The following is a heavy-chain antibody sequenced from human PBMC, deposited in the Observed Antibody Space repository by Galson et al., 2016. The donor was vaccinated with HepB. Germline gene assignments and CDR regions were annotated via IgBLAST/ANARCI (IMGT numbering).Heavy chain of an antibody. V-gene: IGHV1-69*13. CDR2: VIPIFGTA. Sequence: SVKVSCKASGGTFNSYAFHWVRQAPGQGLEWMGKVIPIFGTATYAQTFRGRVTITADESTSTAYMELSSLRSDDTAVYYCARDEAGGYCSGDTCYMDAFDIWGQGTMVTVSS. CDR3: ARDEAGGYCSGDTCYMDAFDI. CDR1: GGTFNSYA. J-gene: IGHJ3*02. D-gene: IGHD2-15*01.